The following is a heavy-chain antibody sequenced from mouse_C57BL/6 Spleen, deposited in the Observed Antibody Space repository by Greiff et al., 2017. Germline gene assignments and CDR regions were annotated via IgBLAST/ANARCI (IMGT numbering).Heavy chain of an antibody. J-gene: IGHJ2*01. D-gene: IGHD2-5*01. CDR3: ARSHYSNYGVVDY. Sequence: QVQLQQPGAELVMPGASVKLSCKASGYTFTSYWMHWVKQRPGQGLEWIGEIDPSDSYTNYNQKFKGKSTLTVDKSSSTAYMQLSSLTSEDSAVYYCARSHYSNYGVVDYWGQGTTLTVSS. CDR1: GYTFTSYW. CDR2: IDPSDSYT. V-gene: IGHV1-69*01.